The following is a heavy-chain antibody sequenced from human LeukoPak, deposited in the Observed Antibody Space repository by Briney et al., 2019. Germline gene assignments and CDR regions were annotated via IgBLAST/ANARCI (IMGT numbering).Heavy chain of an antibody. CDR2: IVGRGTDT. J-gene: IGHJ4*02. CDR1: GFTFSSYG. V-gene: IGHV3-23*01. CDR3: AKDPPTAMVPYYFDY. D-gene: IGHD5-18*01. Sequence: GGSLRLSCAASGFTFSSYGMNWVRQAPGKGLEWASAIVGRGTDTYYADSVKGRFTISRDNSKNTLYLEMNSLRDEDTAVYYCAKDPPTAMVPYYFDYWGQGTLVTVSS.